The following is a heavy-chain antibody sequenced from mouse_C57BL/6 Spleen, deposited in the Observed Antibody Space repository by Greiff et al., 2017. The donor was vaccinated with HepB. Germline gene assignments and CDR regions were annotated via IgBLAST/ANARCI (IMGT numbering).Heavy chain of an antibody. D-gene: IGHD2-1*01. J-gene: IGHJ1*03. CDR2: INTNNGGT. Sequence: VQLQQSGPELVKPGASVKISCKASGYTFTDYYMNWVMQSHGKSLEWIVDINTNNGGTSYNQKFKGKATFTVDKSSSTVYMVLRSLTSEDSAVYYCARSYGNYEEWYFDVWGTGTTVTVSS. CDR1: GYTFTDYY. CDR3: ARSYGNYEEWYFDV. V-gene: IGHV1-26*01.